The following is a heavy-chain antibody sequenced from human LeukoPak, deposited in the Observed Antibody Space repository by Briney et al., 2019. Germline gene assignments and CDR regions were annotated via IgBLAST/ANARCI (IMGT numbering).Heavy chain of an antibody. CDR2: ISYDGSNK. Sequence: PGRSLRLSCAASGFTFSSYGMHWVRQAPGKGLEWVAVISYDGSNKYYADSVKGRFTISRDNSKNTLYLQMNSLRAEDTAVYYCAKDYPERSSSSIADYWGQGTLVTVSS. D-gene: IGHD6-6*01. J-gene: IGHJ4*02. V-gene: IGHV3-30*18. CDR1: GFTFSSYG. CDR3: AKDYPERSSSSIADY.